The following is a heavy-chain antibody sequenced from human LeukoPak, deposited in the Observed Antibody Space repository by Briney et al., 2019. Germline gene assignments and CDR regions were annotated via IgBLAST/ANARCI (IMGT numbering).Heavy chain of an antibody. CDR1: GGTFSSYA. D-gene: IGHD4-17*01. V-gene: IGHV1-69*13. J-gene: IGHJ5*02. Sequence: SVKVSCKASGGTFSSYAISWVRQAPGQGLEWMGGIIPIFGTANYAQKFQGRVTITADESTSTAYMELSSLRAEDTAVYYCAGYGDYVFGFDPWGQGTLVTVSS. CDR2: IIPIFGTA. CDR3: AGYGDYVFGFDP.